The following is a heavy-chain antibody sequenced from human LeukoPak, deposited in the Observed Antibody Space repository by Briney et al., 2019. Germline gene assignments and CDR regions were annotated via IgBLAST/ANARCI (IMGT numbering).Heavy chain of an antibody. J-gene: IGHJ6*02. CDR2: MKQNGNGN. CDR1: VFSFSSYC. CDR3: ARGGGLDV. Sequence: SGGSLSLFCAASVFSFSSYCMNWAPDARGRGLEGVASMKQNGNGNDCVDSVGGRFNNSRDNAKNSLYVQMSNLICEHTALYFCARGGGLDVWGQGATVTVCS. V-gene: IGHV3-7*03. D-gene: IGHD3-16*01.